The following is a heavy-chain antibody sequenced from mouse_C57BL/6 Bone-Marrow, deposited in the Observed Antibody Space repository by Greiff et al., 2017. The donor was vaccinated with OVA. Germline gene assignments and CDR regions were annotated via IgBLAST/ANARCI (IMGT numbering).Heavy chain of an antibody. D-gene: IGHD1-1*01. CDR3: ASDGSSPYYAMDY. Sequence: DVQLVESGPGLVKPSQSLSLTCSVTGYSITSGYYWNWIRQFPGNKLEWMGYISYDGSNNYNPSLQNRISITRDTSKNQLFLQLNSVTTEDTATYYCASDGSSPYYAMDYWGQGTSVTVSS. CDR2: ISYDGSN. V-gene: IGHV3-6*01. J-gene: IGHJ4*01. CDR1: GYSITSGYY.